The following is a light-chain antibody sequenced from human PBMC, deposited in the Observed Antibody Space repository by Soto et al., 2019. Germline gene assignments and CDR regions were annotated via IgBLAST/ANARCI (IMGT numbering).Light chain of an antibody. J-gene: IGKJ4*01. CDR3: QQYD. CDR2: DAS. Sequence: DIQMTQSPSSLSASVGDRVTITCQASQDISNYLNWYQQKPGKAPKLLIYDASNLETGVPSRFSGSGSGTDFTFTISSLQPEDIATYYCQQYDIGGGTKVEIK. V-gene: IGKV1-33*01. CDR1: QDISNY.